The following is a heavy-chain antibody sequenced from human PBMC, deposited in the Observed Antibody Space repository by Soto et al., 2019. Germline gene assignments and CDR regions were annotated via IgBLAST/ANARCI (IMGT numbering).Heavy chain of an antibody. CDR1: GFTFSSYW. D-gene: IGHD1-26*01. CDR2: IKEEGNEK. V-gene: IGHV3-7*05. CDR3: ARDGRKVGAFDY. J-gene: IGHJ4*02. Sequence: EVQLVESGGGLVQPGGSLRLSCAASGFTFSSYWMSWVRQAPGKGLEWVANIKEEGNEKHYVDSVKGRFTISRDNAKNSLYLQMDGLRAEDTAVYYCARDGRKVGAFDYWGQGTLVTVSS.